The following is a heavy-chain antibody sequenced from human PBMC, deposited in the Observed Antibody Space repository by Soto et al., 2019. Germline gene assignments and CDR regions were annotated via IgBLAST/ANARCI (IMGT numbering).Heavy chain of an antibody. CDR2: INPNSGGT. V-gene: IGHV1-2*04. D-gene: IGHD3-16*01. Sequence: ASVKVSCKASGYTFTGYYMHWVRQAPGQGLEWMGWINPNSGGTNYAQKFQGWVTMTRDTSISTAYMELSRLRSDDTAVYYCARDGTRDLTGDYNWFDPWGQGTLVTVSS. CDR3: ARDGTRDLTGDYNWFDP. J-gene: IGHJ5*02. CDR1: GYTFTGYY.